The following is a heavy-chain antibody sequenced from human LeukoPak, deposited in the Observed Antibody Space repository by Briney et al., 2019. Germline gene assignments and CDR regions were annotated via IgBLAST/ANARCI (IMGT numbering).Heavy chain of an antibody. CDR1: GFTFRTHG. D-gene: IGHD2-2*02. Sequence: GGSLRLSCGASGFTFRTHGMHWVRQAPGKGLEWVAIIWSDGSNKYYTDSVKGRFTISRDNSKNTLYLQMNSLRAEDTAVYYCAKLSAAISDIDWFDPWGQGTLVTVSS. V-gene: IGHV3-33*06. CDR3: AKLSAAISDIDWFDP. J-gene: IGHJ5*02. CDR2: IWSDGSNK.